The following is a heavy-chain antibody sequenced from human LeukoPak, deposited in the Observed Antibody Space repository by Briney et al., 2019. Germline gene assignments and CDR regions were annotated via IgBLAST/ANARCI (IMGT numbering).Heavy chain of an antibody. V-gene: IGHV3-11*03. CDR1: GFTFSDYY. D-gene: IGHD4-17*01. Sequence: GGSLRLSCAASGFTFSDYYMTWIRQAPGKGLECVSYISSSSHYTNYPDSVKGRFTISRDNAKNSLYLQMNSLRAEDTAVYYCARYYGDNYYYGLDVWGQGTTVTVSS. J-gene: IGHJ6*02. CDR3: ARYYGDNYYYGLDV. CDR2: ISSSSHYT.